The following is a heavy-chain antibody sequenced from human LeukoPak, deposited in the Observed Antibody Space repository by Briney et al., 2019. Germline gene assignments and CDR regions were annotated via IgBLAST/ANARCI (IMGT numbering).Heavy chain of an antibody. V-gene: IGHV3-33*06. CDR3: AKDGGYCSGGSCYSGAEYFQH. J-gene: IGHJ1*01. Sequence: GGSLRLSCAASGFTFSNYGMHWVRQAPGKELEWVAVIWYDGSNKYYADSVKGRFTISRDNSKNTLHLQMNSLRAEDTAVYYCAKDGGYCSGGSCYSGAEYFQHWGQGTLVTVSS. D-gene: IGHD2-15*01. CDR1: GFTFSNYG. CDR2: IWYDGSNK.